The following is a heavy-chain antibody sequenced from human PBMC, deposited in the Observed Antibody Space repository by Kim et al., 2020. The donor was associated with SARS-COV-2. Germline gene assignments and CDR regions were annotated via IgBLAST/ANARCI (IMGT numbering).Heavy chain of an antibody. D-gene: IGHD5-18*01. CDR3: ARRRADTAMVKWRSSGGYYFDY. CDR2: INHSGST. J-gene: IGHJ4*02. V-gene: IGHV4-34*01. Sequence: SETLSLTCAVYGGSFSGYYWSWIRQPPGKGLEWIGEINHSGSTNYNPSLKSRVTISVDTSKNQFSLKLSSVTAADTAVYYCARRRADTAMVKWRSSGGYYFDYWGQGTLVTVSS. CDR1: GGSFSGYY.